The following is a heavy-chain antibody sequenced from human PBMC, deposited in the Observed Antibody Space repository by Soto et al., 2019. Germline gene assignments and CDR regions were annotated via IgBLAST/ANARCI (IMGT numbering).Heavy chain of an antibody. D-gene: IGHD2-2*01. CDR3: ARESTSFDS. Sequence: EVQLVESGGGLLQPGGSLRLSCAASGFTFSSFWMSWVRQAPGKGLEWVANIWRDGSEKNYLDSVKGRFTISRANPKNSLYLRINSLRAEDTAVYYCARESTSFDSWGQGTLVTVSS. J-gene: IGHJ4*02. V-gene: IGHV3-7*01. CDR1: GFTFSSFW. CDR2: IWRDGSEK.